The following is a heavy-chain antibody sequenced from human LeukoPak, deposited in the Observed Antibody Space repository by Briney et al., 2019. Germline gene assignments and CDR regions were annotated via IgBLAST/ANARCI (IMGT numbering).Heavy chain of an antibody. D-gene: IGHD5-24*01. V-gene: IGHV4-38-2*02. CDR1: DYPISSGYGYY. CDR2: IYHSGIT. J-gene: IGHJ4*02. Sequence: TSETLSLPCNVSDYPISSGYGYYWGWIRQPPGKGLEWIGNIYHSGITYYNHFNSSLMSRVTISIDTSKNQLSVKLSSVTAVHTAVYYCARARDVYPVYYFDYWGQGTLVTVSS. CDR3: ARARDVYPVYYFDY.